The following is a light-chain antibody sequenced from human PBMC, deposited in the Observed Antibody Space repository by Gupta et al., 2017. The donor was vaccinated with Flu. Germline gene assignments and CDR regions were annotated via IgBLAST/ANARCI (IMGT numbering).Light chain of an antibody. CDR3: QSQDSSLGSSV. CDR1: SASIGASYY. V-gene: IGLV1-40*01. CDR2: GNI. J-gene: IGLJ3*02. Sequence: TITCTGSSASIGASYYVHWYQQLPGTAPNLLIFGNISRPSGVPDRFSGSKAGSSASPAITGLQAEDEAEDDCQSQDSSLGSSVFGGGTKLTVL.